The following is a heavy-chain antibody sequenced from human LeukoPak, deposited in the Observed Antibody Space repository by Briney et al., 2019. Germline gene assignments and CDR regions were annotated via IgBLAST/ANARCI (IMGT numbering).Heavy chain of an antibody. Sequence: AGGSLRLSCAASGFTFSSYWMSWVRQAPGKGLEWVANIKQGGSEKYYVDSVKGRFTISRDNAKNSLYLQMNSLRAEDTAVYYCARSRVRPYFDYWGQGTLVTVSS. J-gene: IGHJ4*02. CDR2: IKQGGSEK. CDR3: ARSRVRPYFDY. D-gene: IGHD1-1*01. V-gene: IGHV3-7*01. CDR1: GFTFSSYW.